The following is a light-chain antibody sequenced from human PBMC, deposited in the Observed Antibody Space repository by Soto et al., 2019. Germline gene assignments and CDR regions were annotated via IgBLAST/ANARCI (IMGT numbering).Light chain of an antibody. CDR2: KAS. CDR3: QHYNSYSEA. Sequence: DIQMTQSPSTLSASVGDRVTITCRASESVMSWLAWYQQRPGKAPKLLIYKASILQSGVPSRFSGSGSETEFTLTITSLQPDDFATYYCQHYNSYSEAFGQGTKVELK. V-gene: IGKV1-5*03. CDR1: ESVMSW. J-gene: IGKJ1*01.